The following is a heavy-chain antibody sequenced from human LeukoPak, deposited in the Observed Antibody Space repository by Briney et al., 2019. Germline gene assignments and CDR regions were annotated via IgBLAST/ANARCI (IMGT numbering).Heavy chain of an antibody. CDR3: ARDNYYDSSGYPVNAFDI. V-gene: IGHV3-48*03. J-gene: IGHJ3*02. D-gene: IGHD3-22*01. Sequence: GGSLRLSCAASGFTFSSYEMNWVRQAPGKGLXXXXXXXXSGSTIYYADSVKGRFTISRDNAKNSLYLQMSSLRAEDTAVYYCARDNYYDSSGYPVNAFDIWGQGTMVTVSS. CDR2: XXXSGSTI. CDR1: GFTFSSYE.